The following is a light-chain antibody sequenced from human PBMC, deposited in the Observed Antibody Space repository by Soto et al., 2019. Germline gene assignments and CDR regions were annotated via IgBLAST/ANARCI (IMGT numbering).Light chain of an antibody. J-gene: IGLJ1*01. CDR1: SSDVGGYNY. CDR3: TSYSTSTPPHYV. CDR2: DVS. Sequence: QSVLTQPASVSGSPGQSITISCTGTSSDVGGYNYVSWYQQHPGKAPKLMIFDVSYRPSGLSNRFSGSKSGNTASLTISGLQSEDEADYYCTSYSTSTPPHYVFGSGTKVTVL. V-gene: IGLV2-14*03.